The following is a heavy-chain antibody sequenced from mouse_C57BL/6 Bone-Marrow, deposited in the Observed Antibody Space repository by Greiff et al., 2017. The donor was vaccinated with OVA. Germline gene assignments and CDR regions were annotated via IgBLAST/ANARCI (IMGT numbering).Heavy chain of an antibody. Sequence: VQLQQPGAELVKPGASVKLSCKASGYTFTSYWMQWVKQRPGQGLEWIGEIDPSDSYTNYNQKFTGKATLTVDTSSSTAYMQLSSLTSEDSAVYYCARRAYGSSFWYFDVWGTGTTVTVSS. J-gene: IGHJ1*03. D-gene: IGHD1-1*01. V-gene: IGHV1-50*01. CDR3: ARRAYGSSFWYFDV. CDR1: GYTFTSYW. CDR2: IDPSDSYT.